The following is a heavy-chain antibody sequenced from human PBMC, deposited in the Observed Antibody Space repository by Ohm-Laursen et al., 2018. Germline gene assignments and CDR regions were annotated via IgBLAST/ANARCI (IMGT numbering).Heavy chain of an antibody. CDR3: ARRRSTSYYYYGMDV. CDR2: INHSGST. D-gene: IGHD6-25*01. V-gene: IGHV4-34*01. J-gene: IGHJ6*02. Sequence: GTLSLTWAVYGGSFSGYYWSWIRQPPGKGLEWIGEINHSGSTNYNPSLKSRVTISVDTSKNQFSLKLSSVTAADTAVYYCARRRSTSYYYYGMDVWGQGTTVTVSS. CDR1: GGSFSGYY.